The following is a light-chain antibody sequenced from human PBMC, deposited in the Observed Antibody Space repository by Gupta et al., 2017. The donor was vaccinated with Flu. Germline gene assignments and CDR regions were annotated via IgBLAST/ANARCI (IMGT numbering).Light chain of an antibody. CDR3: QQKDNLPCT. J-gene: IGKJ2*02. V-gene: IGKV1-33*01. Sequence: DIQMTQSPSSLSASVGDRVTITCQASQDISNYLNWYQQKPGKAPKLLIYDASKVETGVPSRFSGSGSGTDFTFTISSRQPEDFATYYCQQKDNLPCTFGQGTKVDIK. CDR2: DAS. CDR1: QDISNY.